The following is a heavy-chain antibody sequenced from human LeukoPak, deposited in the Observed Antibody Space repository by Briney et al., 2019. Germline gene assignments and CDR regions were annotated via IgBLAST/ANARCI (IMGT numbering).Heavy chain of an antibody. CDR3: AKPDLWFGDRRVDY. CDR1: GFTFSSYG. CDR2: IRYDGSNK. V-gene: IGHV3-30*02. Sequence: GGSLRLSCAASGFTFSSYGMHWVRQAPGKGLEWVAFIRYDGSNKYYAGSVKGRFTISRDNSKNTLYLQMNSLRAEDTAVYYCAKPDLWFGDRRVDYWGQGTLVTVSS. D-gene: IGHD3-10*01. J-gene: IGHJ4*02.